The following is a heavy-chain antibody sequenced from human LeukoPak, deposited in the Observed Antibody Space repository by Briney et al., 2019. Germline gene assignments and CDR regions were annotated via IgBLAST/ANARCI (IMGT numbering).Heavy chain of an antibody. J-gene: IGHJ4*02. D-gene: IGHD4-17*01. V-gene: IGHV3-7*05. CDR3: AAVSVDYGDSSFDF. CDR1: GFTFSNYW. Sequence: GGSLRLSCAASGFTFSNYWMSWVRQAPGKGLEWAANIKEDGSEIYYVDSVKGRSTISRDNARNSLYLQMNSLKTEDTALYYCAAVSVDYGDSSFDFWGQGTLVTVSS. CDR2: IKEDGSEI.